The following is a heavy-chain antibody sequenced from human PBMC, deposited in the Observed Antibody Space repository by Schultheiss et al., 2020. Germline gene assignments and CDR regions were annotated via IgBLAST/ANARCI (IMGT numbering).Heavy chain of an antibody. J-gene: IGHJ6*02. CDR1: GFTFSSYA. D-gene: IGHD5-12*01. CDR3: AKDRGDSGYYYYYGMDV. V-gene: IGHV3-23*01. Sequence: GGSLRLSCAASGFTFSSYAMSWVRQAPGKGLEWVSSISVSGTSTYYADSVKGRFTISRDNSKNTLYLQMNSLRAEDTAVYYCAKDRGDSGYYYYYGMDVWGQGTTVTVSS. CDR2: ISVSGTST.